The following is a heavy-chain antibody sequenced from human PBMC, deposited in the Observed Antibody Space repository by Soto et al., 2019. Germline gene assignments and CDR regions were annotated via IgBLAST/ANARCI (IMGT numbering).Heavy chain of an antibody. CDR2: ISHDESHK. Sequence: PGGSLRLSCAASGFTFSSYGMHWFRQAPGKGLEWVAVISHDESHKYYADSVKGRFAISRDNSKNTLYLQMNSLRPEDTAVYYCLSMAAAGTGGDWGQGSLVTVSS. CDR1: GFTFSSYG. CDR3: LSMAAAGTGGD. D-gene: IGHD6-13*01. V-gene: IGHV3-30*03. J-gene: IGHJ4*02.